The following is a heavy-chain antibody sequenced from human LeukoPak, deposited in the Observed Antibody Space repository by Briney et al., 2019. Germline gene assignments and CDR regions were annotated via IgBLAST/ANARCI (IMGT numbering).Heavy chain of an antibody. Sequence: GGSLRLSCAASGFTFNNYAMNWVRQAPGKGLEWVSGISGFGGSTHYAPSVKGRLTISRDNFGDMLYLHLDSLRVEDTAIYYCARRSGSSWSSFDYWGQGALVTVSS. CDR2: ISGFGGST. J-gene: IGHJ4*02. CDR1: GFTFNNYA. V-gene: IGHV3-23*01. CDR3: ARRSGSSWSSFDY. D-gene: IGHD6-13*01.